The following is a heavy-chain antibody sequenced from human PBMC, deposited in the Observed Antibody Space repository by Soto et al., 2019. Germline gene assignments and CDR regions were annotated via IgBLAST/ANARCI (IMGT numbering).Heavy chain of an antibody. CDR1: GGSVSSGSYY. D-gene: IGHD6-13*01. CDR2: IYYSGST. Sequence: PSETLSLTCTVSGGSVSSGSYYWGWIRQPPGKGLEWIGSIYYSGSTYYNPSLKSRVTISVDTSKNQFSLKLSSVTAADTAVYYCASQYSSSWYYYYGMDVWGQGTTVTVSS. J-gene: IGHJ6*02. V-gene: IGHV4-39*01. CDR3: ASQYSSSWYYYYGMDV.